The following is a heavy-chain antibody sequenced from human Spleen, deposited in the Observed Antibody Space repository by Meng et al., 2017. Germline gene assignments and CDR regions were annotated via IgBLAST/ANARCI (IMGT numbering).Heavy chain of an antibody. D-gene: IGHD2-21*02. J-gene: IGHJ4*02. CDR2: ISYDGSNK. V-gene: IGHV3-30-3*02. CDR3: AKGLGVSASAPDY. Sequence: QVQLVESGGGVVQPGRSLRLSCAASRFTFSNCDMHWVRQAPGKGLEWVAVISYDGSNKYYADSVKGRFTISRDNSKNTLYLQMNSLRAEDTAVYYCAKGLGVSASAPDYWGQGILVTVSS. CDR1: RFTFSNCD.